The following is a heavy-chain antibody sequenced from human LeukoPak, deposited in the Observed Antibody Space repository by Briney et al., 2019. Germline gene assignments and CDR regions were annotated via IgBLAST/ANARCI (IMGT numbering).Heavy chain of an antibody. CDR3: ARHHISGWYYFDY. Sequence: SETLSLTCTVSGGSISSYYWSWIRQPAGKGLEWIGYIYYSGTTSYNPSLGSRVTISVDTSKNQFSLKLTSVTATDTAVYFCARHHISGWYYFDYWGQGTLVTVSS. CDR1: GGSISSYY. V-gene: IGHV4-59*08. CDR2: IYYSGTT. D-gene: IGHD6-19*01. J-gene: IGHJ4*02.